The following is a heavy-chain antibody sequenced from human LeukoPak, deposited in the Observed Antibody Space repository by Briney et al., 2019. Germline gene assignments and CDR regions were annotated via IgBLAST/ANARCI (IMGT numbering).Heavy chain of an antibody. CDR1: GYTFTYRY. CDR2: ITPFNGNT. J-gene: IGHJ3*02. Sequence: SVKVSCKASGYTFTYRYLHWVRQAPGQALEWMGWITPFNGNTNYAQKFQDRVTITRDRSMSTAYMELSSLKSEDTAMYYCCSSTRDDAFDIWGQGTMVTVSS. CDR3: CSSTRDDAFDI. D-gene: IGHD2-2*01. V-gene: IGHV1-45*02.